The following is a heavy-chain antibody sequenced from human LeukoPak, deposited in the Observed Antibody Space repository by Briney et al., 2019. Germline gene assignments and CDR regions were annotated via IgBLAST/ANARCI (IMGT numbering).Heavy chain of an antibody. D-gene: IGHD3-3*01. Sequence: GRSLRLSCAASGFTFDDYAMHWVRQAPGKGLEWVSGISWNSGSISYADSVKGRFTISRDNAKNSLYLQMNSLRAEDMALYYCAKGGDRSRHRFYYFDYWGQGTLVTVSS. CDR1: GFTFDDYA. V-gene: IGHV3-9*03. CDR3: AKGGDRSRHRFYYFDY. J-gene: IGHJ4*02. CDR2: ISWNSGSI.